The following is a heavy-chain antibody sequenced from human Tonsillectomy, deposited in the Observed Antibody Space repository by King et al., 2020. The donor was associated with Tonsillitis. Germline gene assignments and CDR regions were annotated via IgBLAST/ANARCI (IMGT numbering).Heavy chain of an antibody. V-gene: IGHV3-30*04. J-gene: IGHJ6*02. Sequence: VQLVESGGGVVQPGRSLRLSCAASGFTFSSYAMHWVRQAPGKGLEWVAVISYDGSNKYYADSVKGRFTISRDNSKNTLYLQMNSLRAEDTAVYYCASDFRANSPADVYYGMDVWGQGTTVTVSS. D-gene: IGHD4-23*01. CDR3: ASDFRANSPADVYYGMDV. CDR1: GFTFSSYA. CDR2: ISYDGSNK.